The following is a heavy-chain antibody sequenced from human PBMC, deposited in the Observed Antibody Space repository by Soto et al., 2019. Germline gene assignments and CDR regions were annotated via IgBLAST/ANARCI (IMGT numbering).Heavy chain of an antibody. D-gene: IGHD5-18*01. CDR3: TRARGDGYNTGDWFDP. V-gene: IGHV1-69*12. CDR1: GGTFSNYA. CDR2: IIPLFGTA. Sequence: QVQLVQSGAEVKKPGSSVKVSCKASGGTFSNYAISWVRQAPGQGLEWMGGIIPLFGTANYAQKFQGRVTITADESTSIVYMELISLRSKDTALYYCTRARGDGYNTGDWFDPWGQGTLVTVSS. J-gene: IGHJ5*02.